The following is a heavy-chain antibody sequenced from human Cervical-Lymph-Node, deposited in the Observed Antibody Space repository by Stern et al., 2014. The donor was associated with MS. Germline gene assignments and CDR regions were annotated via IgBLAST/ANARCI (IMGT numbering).Heavy chain of an antibody. J-gene: IGHJ4*02. D-gene: IGHD3-16*01. CDR2: IIPKFGTT. V-gene: IGHV1-69*01. CDR3: ATTFT. Sequence: QVQLGQSGADVKKPGSSVKVSCKAPGGIFSSDVVNWVRQAPGQGLEWMGGIIPKFGTTHYTEKFQDRVKITADESMTTVSMDLRSLRSEDTALYYCATTFTWGQGTLITVSS. CDR1: GGIFSSDV.